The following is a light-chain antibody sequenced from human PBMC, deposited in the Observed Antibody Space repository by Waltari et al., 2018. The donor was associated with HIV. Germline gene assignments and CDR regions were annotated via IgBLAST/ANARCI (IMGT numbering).Light chain of an antibody. V-gene: IGLV2-14*01. Sequence: QSALTQPASVSGSPGQSITISCTGTNSDFGAYNYVSWFQQHPGNSPKVMIVEVSNRPSGVSNRFSGSKSGNTASLIISGLQAEDEADYYCSSYTTRNTFVFGTGTKVTVL. CDR3: SSYTTRNTFV. J-gene: IGLJ1*01. CDR1: NSDFGAYNY. CDR2: EVS.